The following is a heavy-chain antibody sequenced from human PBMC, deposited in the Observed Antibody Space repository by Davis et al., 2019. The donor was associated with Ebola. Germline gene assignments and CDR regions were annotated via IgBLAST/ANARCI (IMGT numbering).Heavy chain of an antibody. CDR1: GFTFSGSA. V-gene: IGHV3-73*01. D-gene: IGHD4-17*01. CDR2: IRSKANSYST. Sequence: GESLKISCAASGFTFSGSAMHWVRQASGKGLEWVGRIRSKANSYSTAYAASVKGRFTIPRDDSKNTAYLQMNSLKTEDTAVYYCTSTTVTNGDYWGQGTLVTVSS. CDR3: TSTTVTNGDY. J-gene: IGHJ4*02.